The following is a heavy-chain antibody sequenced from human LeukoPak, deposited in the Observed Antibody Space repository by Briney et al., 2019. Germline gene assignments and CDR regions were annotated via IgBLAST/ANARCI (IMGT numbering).Heavy chain of an antibody. D-gene: IGHD5-18*01. CDR2: ISGSSTSI. Sequence: GGSLRLSCAASGFTFSSYGMHWVRQAPGKGLEWVSYISGSSTSIYHADSVKGRFTISRDNAKNSLYLQMNSLRAEDTAVYYCARDVGYRSWFDPWGQGTLVIVSS. J-gene: IGHJ5*02. CDR1: GFTFSSYG. V-gene: IGHV3-48*01. CDR3: ARDVGYRSWFDP.